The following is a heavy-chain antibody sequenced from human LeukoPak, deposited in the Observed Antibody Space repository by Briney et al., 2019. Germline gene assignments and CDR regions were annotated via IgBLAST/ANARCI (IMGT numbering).Heavy chain of an antibody. J-gene: IGHJ5*02. CDR1: GFTFSDYY. D-gene: IGHD3-22*01. V-gene: IGHV3-11*01. CDR3: ARGGSHSDSSGYYRGFDP. CDR2: ISSSGSTI. Sequence: GGSLRLSYAASGFTFSDYYMSWIRQAPGKGLEWVSYISSSGSTIYYADSVKGRFTISRDNAKNSLYLQMNSLRAEDTAVYYCARGGSHSDSSGYYRGFDPWGQGPLVTVSS.